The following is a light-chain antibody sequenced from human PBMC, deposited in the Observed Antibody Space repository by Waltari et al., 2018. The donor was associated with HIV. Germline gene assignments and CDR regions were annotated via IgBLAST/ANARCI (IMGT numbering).Light chain of an antibody. Sequence: QSALTQPASVSGSPGQSITISCTGTSSAVGGYNYVSWYQQHPGKAPKLMIYDVSNRPSGVSNRFSGSKSGNTASLTISGLQAEDEADYYCSSYTSSSTPWVFGTGTKVTVL. CDR3: SSYTSSSTPWV. CDR2: DVS. V-gene: IGLV2-14*03. CDR1: SSAVGGYNY. J-gene: IGLJ1*01.